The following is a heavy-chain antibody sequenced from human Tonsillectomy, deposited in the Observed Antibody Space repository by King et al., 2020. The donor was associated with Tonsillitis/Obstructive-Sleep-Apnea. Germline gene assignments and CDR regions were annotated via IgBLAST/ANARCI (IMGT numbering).Heavy chain of an antibody. CDR2: INPNSGGT. D-gene: IGHD4-11*01. Sequence: QLVQSGAEVKKPGASVKVSCKASGYTFTGYFMHWVRQAPGQGLELMGCINPNSGGTTYAQKFQGWVTMTRDTSISPAYMELSRLRSDDTAVYYSARGDTTVTPRYYYYMDVWGKGTTVTVSS. CDR3: ARGDTTVTPRYYYYMDV. CDR1: GYTFTGYF. J-gene: IGHJ6*03. V-gene: IGHV1-2*04.